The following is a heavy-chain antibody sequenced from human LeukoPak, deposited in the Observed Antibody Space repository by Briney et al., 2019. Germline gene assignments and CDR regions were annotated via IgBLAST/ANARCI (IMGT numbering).Heavy chain of an antibody. CDR1: GYSFSSYW. V-gene: IGHV5-51*01. Sequence: GESLKISCKGSGYSFSSYWIGWVRQMPGKGLEWMGIIYPGDSDTTYSPSFQGQVTISADKSISTAYLQWSSLKASDTAMYYCASRRSWLQSYDYAFDIWGQGTMVTVSS. J-gene: IGHJ3*02. D-gene: IGHD5-24*01. CDR3: ASRRSWLQSYDYAFDI. CDR2: IYPGDSDT.